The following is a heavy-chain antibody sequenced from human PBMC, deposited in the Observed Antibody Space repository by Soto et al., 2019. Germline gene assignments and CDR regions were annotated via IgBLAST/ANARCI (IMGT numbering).Heavy chain of an antibody. CDR2: IKEDGSEK. Sequence: EVQLVESGGGLVQPGGSLRLSCAGSGFIFSKYWMSWVRQAPGKGLEWVANIKEDGSEKNYVDSVKGRFTISRDNGQNSLFLQMSGLRAEDTAVYYCTTVNPYISDSRGHCYWGQGTLVTVSS. CDR1: GFIFSKYW. J-gene: IGHJ4*02. CDR3: TTVNPYISDSRGHCY. D-gene: IGHD3-22*01. V-gene: IGHV3-7*01.